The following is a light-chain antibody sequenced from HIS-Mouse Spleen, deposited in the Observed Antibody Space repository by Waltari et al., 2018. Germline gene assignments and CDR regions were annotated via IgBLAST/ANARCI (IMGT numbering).Light chain of an antibody. CDR2: WAS. CDR1: QSVLYSSNNKNY. V-gene: IGKV4-1*01. Sequence: DIVMTQSPDSLAVSLGERATINCKSSQSVLYSSNNKNYLAWYQQNPGQPPKLLIYWASTRESGVRDRVSGGGSGTDFTITSSSLQAEDVAGYYCQQYDSTPPLTFGGGTKVEFK. J-gene: IGKJ4*01. CDR3: QQYDSTPPLT.